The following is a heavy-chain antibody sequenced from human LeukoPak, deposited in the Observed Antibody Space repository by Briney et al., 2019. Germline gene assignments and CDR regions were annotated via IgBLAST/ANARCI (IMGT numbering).Heavy chain of an antibody. Sequence: KSGGSLRLSCVGSGFNFQYAWMTWVRRAPGKGLEWVGRIKSKRDGETTDYAALVKSRFSISRDDSKNTVYLQMNSVRTEDTAVYYCTSLVGSPTYWGQGTLVTVSS. CDR3: TSLVGSPTY. CDR1: GFNFQYAW. CDR2: IKSKRDGETT. J-gene: IGHJ4*02. D-gene: IGHD1-26*01. V-gene: IGHV3-15*01.